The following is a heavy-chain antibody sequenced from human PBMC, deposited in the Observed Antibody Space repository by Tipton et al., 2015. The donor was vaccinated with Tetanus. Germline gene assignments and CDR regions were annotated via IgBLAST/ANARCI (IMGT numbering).Heavy chain of an antibody. CDR1: GYIVSNNY. J-gene: IGHJ4*02. CDR2: IYTGGST. V-gene: IGHV3-53*01. Sequence: SLRLSCAASGYIVSNNYMTWVRQAPGKGLEWVSFIYTGGSTHYADSVKGRFTISRDNSKNTVFLQMNSLRAGDTAVYYCASGSTLDFWGQGTLVTVSS. D-gene: IGHD6-25*01. CDR3: ASGSTLDF.